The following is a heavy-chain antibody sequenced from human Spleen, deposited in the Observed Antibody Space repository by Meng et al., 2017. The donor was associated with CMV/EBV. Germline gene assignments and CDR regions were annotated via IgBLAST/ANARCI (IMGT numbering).Heavy chain of an antibody. CDR1: AFTFSSYA. CDR3: AKYDGAPIFTIFGVVPADYGMDV. J-gene: IGHJ6*02. CDR2: ISYDGRNK. Sequence: GGSLRLSCAASAFTFSSYAMHWVRQAPGEGLEWVAVISYDGRNKYYADSVKGRFTISRDNSKNTLYLQMNSLRAEDTAVYYCAKYDGAPIFTIFGVVPADYGMDVWGQGTTVTVSS. D-gene: IGHD3-3*01. V-gene: IGHV3-30-3*02.